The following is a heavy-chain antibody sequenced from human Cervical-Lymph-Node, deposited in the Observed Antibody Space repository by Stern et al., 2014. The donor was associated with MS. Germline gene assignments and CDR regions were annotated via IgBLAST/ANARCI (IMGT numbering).Heavy chain of an antibody. CDR3: AREIGVAAVRPSRSFDR. CDR2: INPSYNTA. Sequence: QVQLVQSGAEVKRPGASVKVSCTTSGYTFTSHSMHWVRQVPGLGLEWVGIINPSYNTATYAQKFQGRVTMSSDTSTDTIYMELSGLRSDDTAVYFCAREIGVAAVRPSRSFDRWGQGTLVTVSS. V-gene: IGHV1-46*01. CDR1: GYTFTSHS. D-gene: IGHD2-2*01. J-gene: IGHJ5*02.